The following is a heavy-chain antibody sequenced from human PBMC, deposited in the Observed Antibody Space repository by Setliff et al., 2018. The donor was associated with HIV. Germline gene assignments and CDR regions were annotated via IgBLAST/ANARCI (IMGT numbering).Heavy chain of an antibody. V-gene: IGHV1-8*02. Sequence: ASVKVSCKPSGYAFATYDINWVRQAAGQGLEWMGWMNPYSGNTGYAQKFRGRITMTRDTSTSTAYMELRNLRSEDTAIYYCARVYCSTRSCVDEWYFDYWGQGTLVTVSS. CDR3: ARVYCSTRSCVDEWYFDY. CDR1: GYAFATYD. J-gene: IGHJ4*02. D-gene: IGHD2-2*01. CDR2: MNPYSGNT.